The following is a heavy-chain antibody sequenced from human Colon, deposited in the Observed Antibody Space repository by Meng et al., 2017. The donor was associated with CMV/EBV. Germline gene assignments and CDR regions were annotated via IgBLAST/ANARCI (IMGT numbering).Heavy chain of an antibody. Sequence: SETLSLTCAVYGGSFSGYYWSWIRQPPGKGLEWIGEINHSGSTNYNPSLKSRVTISVDTSKNHFSLNLSSVTAADTAVYYCARDSRTHGPYYYHGVDVWGQGTTVTVSS. CDR2: INHSGST. CDR3: ARDSRTHGPYYYHGVDV. CDR1: GGSFSGYY. D-gene: IGHD2-2*01. V-gene: IGHV4-34*01. J-gene: IGHJ6*02.